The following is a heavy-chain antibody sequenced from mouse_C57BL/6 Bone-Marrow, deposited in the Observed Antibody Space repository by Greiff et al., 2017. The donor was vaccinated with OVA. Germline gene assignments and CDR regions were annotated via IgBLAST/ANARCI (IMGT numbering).Heavy chain of an antibody. V-gene: IGHV1-50*01. D-gene: IGHD1-1*01. Sequence: VQLQQPGAELVKPGASVKLSCKASGYTFTSYWMQWVKQRPGQGLEWIGEIDPSDSYTNYNQKFKGKATLTVDPSSSTAYMQLSSLTSEDSAVYYCAREGVYYYGSSSWFADWGQGTLVTVSA. CDR1: GYTFTSYW. CDR2: IDPSDSYT. CDR3: AREGVYYYGSSSWFAD. J-gene: IGHJ3*01.